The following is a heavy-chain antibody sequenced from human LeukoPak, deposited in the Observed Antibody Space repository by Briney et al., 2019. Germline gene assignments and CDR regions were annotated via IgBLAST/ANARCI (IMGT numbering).Heavy chain of an antibody. CDR3: ARVVGAAATSVDY. V-gene: IGHV3-30*02. J-gene: IGHJ4*02. CDR2: IWYDGSNK. Sequence: GGSLRLSCAASGFTLSSYGMHWVRQAPGKGLEWVALIWYDGSNKYYADSVKGRFTISRDNSKNTLYLQMNSLRSEDTAVYYCARVVGAAATSVDYWGQGTLVTVSS. CDR1: GFTLSSYG. D-gene: IGHD2-15*01.